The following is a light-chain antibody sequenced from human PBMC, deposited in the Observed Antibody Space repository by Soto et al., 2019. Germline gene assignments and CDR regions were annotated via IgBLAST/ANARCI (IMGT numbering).Light chain of an antibody. V-gene: IGKV3-11*01. J-gene: IGKJ2*01. Sequence: EIVLTQSPATLSLSPGERATLSCRASQSVSSYLAWYQQKPGQAPRLLIYDASNRATGIPARFSGSGSGTYSTLTIGSLEPEDFAVYYCQQRSNWPSYTFGQGTKLEIK. CDR2: DAS. CDR3: QQRSNWPSYT. CDR1: QSVSSY.